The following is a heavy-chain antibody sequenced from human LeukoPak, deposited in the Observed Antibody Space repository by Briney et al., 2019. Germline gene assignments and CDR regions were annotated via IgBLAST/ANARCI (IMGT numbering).Heavy chain of an antibody. V-gene: IGHV1-69*05. D-gene: IGHD6-13*01. CDR3: ARERPSPGIAAAGTSYYFDY. CDR1: GGTFSSYA. Sequence: GSSVKVSCKASGGTFSSYAISWVRQAPGQGLEWMGGIIPIFGTANYAQKFQGRVTITTDESTSTAYMELSSLRSEDTAVYYCARERPSPGIAAAGTSYYFDYWGQGTPVTVSS. CDR2: IIPIFGTA. J-gene: IGHJ4*02.